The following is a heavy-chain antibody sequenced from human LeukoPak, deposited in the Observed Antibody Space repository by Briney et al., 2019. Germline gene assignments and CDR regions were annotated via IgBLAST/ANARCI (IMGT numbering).Heavy chain of an antibody. CDR2: ISPDGSTT. Sequence: GGSLRLSCAASGFTFSRYWMHWVRQAPGKGLMWVSRISPDGSTTLYADSVKGRFTISRDNAKNTLYLQMNSLGAEDTAVFYCTRGVGGNSYYFDYWGQGTLVTVSS. J-gene: IGHJ4*02. CDR1: GFTFSRYW. D-gene: IGHD1-26*01. V-gene: IGHV3-74*03. CDR3: TRGVGGNSYYFDY.